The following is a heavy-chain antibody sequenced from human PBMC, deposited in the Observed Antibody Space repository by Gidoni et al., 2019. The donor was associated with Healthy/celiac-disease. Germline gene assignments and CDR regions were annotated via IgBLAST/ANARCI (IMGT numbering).Heavy chain of an antibody. V-gene: IGHV3-53*01. D-gene: IGHD5-18*01. Sequence: EVQLVESAGGLIQPGGSLILSWTASGFPVSSNSMRWVRQAPGKGLEGVSVIYSGGSTDYADSVKRPFTISRDNSKNTLYLQMNSLRAEDTAVYYCARDTAMVADHAFDIWGQGTMVTVSS. CDR2: IYSGGST. J-gene: IGHJ3*02. CDR1: GFPVSSNS. CDR3: ARDTAMVADHAFDI.